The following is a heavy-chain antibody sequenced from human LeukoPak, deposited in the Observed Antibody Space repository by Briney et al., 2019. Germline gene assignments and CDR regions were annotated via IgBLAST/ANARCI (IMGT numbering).Heavy chain of an antibody. CDR1: GFTFSSYS. CDR2: ISSSGSHI. D-gene: IGHD3-10*01. V-gene: IGHV3-21*01. Sequence: GGSLRLSCAASGFTFSSYSMNWVRQAPGKGLEWVSSISSSGSHIYFADSMKGRFIISRDNAGNSVYLQMNSLRADDTAVYYCARDRQLQWFGEFNVDFDYWGQGTLVTVSS. CDR3: ARDRQLQWFGEFNVDFDY. J-gene: IGHJ4*02.